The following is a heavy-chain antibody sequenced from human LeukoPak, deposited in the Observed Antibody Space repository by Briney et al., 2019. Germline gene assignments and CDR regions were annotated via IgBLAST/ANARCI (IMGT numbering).Heavy chain of an antibody. J-gene: IGHJ3*02. Sequence: SETLSLTCTVSGGSISSYYWSWIRQPPGKGLEWIGYIYYSGSTNYNPSLKSRVTISVDTSKNQFSLKLSSETAADTAVYYCARGGARYCSSTSCYGAFDIWGQGTMVTVSS. V-gene: IGHV4-59*01. CDR3: ARGGARYCSSTSCYGAFDI. D-gene: IGHD2-2*01. CDR2: IYYSGST. CDR1: GGSISSYY.